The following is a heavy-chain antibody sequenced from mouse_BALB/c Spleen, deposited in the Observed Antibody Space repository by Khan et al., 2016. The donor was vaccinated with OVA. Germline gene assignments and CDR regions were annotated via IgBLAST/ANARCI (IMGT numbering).Heavy chain of an antibody. CDR3: DSSAI. Sequence: EVQLVESGGGLVQPGGSLKRSCAASGFTISSYSMSSVRQTPEKRLELVATIDSNGGSTDYPDSVKGRFTISGDNAKNTLYLQMRSLKSEDTAMYYCDSSAIWGQGTTLTVSS. J-gene: IGHJ2*01. CDR1: GFTISSYS. V-gene: IGHV5-6-3*01. D-gene: IGHD1-1*01. CDR2: IDSNGGST.